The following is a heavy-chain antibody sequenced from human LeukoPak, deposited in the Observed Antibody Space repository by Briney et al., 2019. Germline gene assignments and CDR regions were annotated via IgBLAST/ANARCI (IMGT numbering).Heavy chain of an antibody. CDR3: TRDYTAMGYFDY. D-gene: IGHD5-18*01. CDR1: GFTFGDYA. Sequence: GGSLRLSCTASGFTFGDYAMSWFRQAPGKGLEWVGFVRSKAYGGTTEYAASVKGRFTISRDDSRSIAYLQMNSLKTEDTAVYYCTRDYTAMGYFDYWGQGTLVTVSS. CDR2: VRSKAYGGTT. J-gene: IGHJ4*02. V-gene: IGHV3-49*03.